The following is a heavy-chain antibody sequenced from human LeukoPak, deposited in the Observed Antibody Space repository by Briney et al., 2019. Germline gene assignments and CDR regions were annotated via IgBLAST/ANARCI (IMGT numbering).Heavy chain of an antibody. Sequence: ASVKVSCKASGYTFTDYYIHWVRQAPGPGLEWMGWINPNSGDTNFAQKFQGRVTMTRDTSITTAYMELIGLTSDDTAVYYCAKIDTLGLYYFDYWGQGTLVTVSS. D-gene: IGHD2-2*02. CDR2: INPNSGDT. CDR3: AKIDTLGLYYFDY. J-gene: IGHJ4*02. CDR1: GYTFTDYY. V-gene: IGHV1-2*02.